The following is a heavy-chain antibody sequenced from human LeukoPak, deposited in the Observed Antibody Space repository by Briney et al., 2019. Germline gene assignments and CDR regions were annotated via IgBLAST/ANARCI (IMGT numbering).Heavy chain of an antibody. D-gene: IGHD2-15*01. CDR2: IYYSGST. CDR3: ARAREAARLSERENWFDP. CDR1: GGSISSGGYY. J-gene: IGHJ5*02. Sequence: SETLSLTCTVSGGSISSGGYYWSWIRQHPGEGLEWIGYIYYSGSTYYNPSLKSRVTISVDTSKNQFSLKLSSVTAADTAVYYCARAREAARLSERENWFDPWGQGTLVTVSS. V-gene: IGHV4-31*03.